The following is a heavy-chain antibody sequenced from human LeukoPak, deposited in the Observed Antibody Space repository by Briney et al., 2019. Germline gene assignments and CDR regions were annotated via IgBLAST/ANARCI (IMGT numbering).Heavy chain of an antibody. CDR1: GFTFSSYE. CDR2: ISSSGSTI. CDR3: ARGRPGAFDI. V-gene: IGHV3-48*03. Sequence: PGGSLRLSCAASGFTFSSYEMNWVRQAPGKGLEWVSYISSSGSTIYYADSVKGRFTISRDNAKNSLYLQMNSLRVEDTAVYYCARGRPGAFDIWGQGTMVTVSS. J-gene: IGHJ3*02.